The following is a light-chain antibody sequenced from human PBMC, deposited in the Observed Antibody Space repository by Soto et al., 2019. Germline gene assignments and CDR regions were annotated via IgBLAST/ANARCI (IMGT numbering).Light chain of an antibody. CDR1: QSVRSY. V-gene: IGKV3-11*01. CDR2: DVS. CDR3: QKRVNGPT. J-gene: IGKJ4*01. Sequence: EIVLTQSPATLSLSPGERATLSCRASQSVRSYLSWYQQKPGQAPRLLIFDVSKRAPGIPARFSGSGSGTDFTRTISSLEPEDFAVYYCQKRVNGPTFGGGTKVEIK.